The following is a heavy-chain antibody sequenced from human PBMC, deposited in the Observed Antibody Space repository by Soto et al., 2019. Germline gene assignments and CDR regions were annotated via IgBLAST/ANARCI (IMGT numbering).Heavy chain of an antibody. CDR2: ISSNGGST. J-gene: IGHJ4*02. CDR3: AREGYDILTGYGHFDY. D-gene: IGHD3-9*01. Sequence: PGGSLRLSCAASGFTFSSYAMHWVRQAPGKGLEYVSAISSNGGSTYYANPVKGRFTISRDNSKNTLYLQMGSLRAEDMAVYYCAREGYDILTGYGHFDYWGQGTLVTVSS. CDR1: GFTFSSYA. V-gene: IGHV3-64*01.